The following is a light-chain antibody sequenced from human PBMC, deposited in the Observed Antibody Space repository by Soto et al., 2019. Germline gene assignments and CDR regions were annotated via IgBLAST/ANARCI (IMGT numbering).Light chain of an antibody. CDR2: DAS. J-gene: IGKJ5*01. CDR3: QQYNSYPIT. Sequence: DIQMTQSPSTLSVSVGDRVTITCRASQSISSWLAWYQQKPGKAPKLLIYDASSFESGVPSRFSGSGSGTEFTLTISSLQPDDFATYYGQQYNSYPITFGQGTRLEIK. CDR1: QSISSW. V-gene: IGKV1-5*01.